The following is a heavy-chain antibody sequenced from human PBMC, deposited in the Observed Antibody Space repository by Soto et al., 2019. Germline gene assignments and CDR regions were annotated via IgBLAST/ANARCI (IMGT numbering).Heavy chain of an antibody. CDR3: VRKNDFSRGSFYYSGLDV. V-gene: IGHV4-31*03. J-gene: IGHJ6*02. D-gene: IGHD3-3*01. CDR2: IYRSGNS. Sequence: QMQLQESGPGLVKPSQTLSLTCTVSGGSISSGGYYWSWIRQLPGKGLEWMGYIYRSGNSYYNPYLESRLTISVDTSKNQFSLKLSSVTAADTVVYYCVRKNDFSRGSFYYSGLDVWGHGTTVTGSS. CDR1: GGSISSGGYY.